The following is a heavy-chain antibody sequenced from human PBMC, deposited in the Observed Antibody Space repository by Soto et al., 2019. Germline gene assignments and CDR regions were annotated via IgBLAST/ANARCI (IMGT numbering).Heavy chain of an antibody. D-gene: IGHD5-12*01. Sequence: ASVKVSCKASGYTFTSYAMHWVRQAPGQRLEWMRWINAGNGNTKYSQKFQGRVTITRDTSASTAYMEMSSLRSEDTAVYYCASSYSGYDMGQFDYWGQGTLVTVSS. CDR3: ASSYSGYDMGQFDY. CDR1: GYTFTSYA. J-gene: IGHJ4*02. CDR2: INAGNGNT. V-gene: IGHV1-3*01.